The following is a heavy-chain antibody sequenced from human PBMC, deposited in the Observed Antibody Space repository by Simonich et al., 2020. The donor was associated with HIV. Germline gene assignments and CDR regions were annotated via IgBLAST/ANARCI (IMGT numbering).Heavy chain of an antibody. CDR1: GGSFSGYY. CDR3: ARRGSYAFDY. CDR2: INHSGST. J-gene: IGHJ4*02. D-gene: IGHD2-15*01. Sequence: QVHLQQWGAGLLKPSETLSLTCAVYGGSFSGYYWNWIRQPPGKGLEWIGEINHSGSTDYNSSLKSRVTISVDTSKNQFSLKLSSVTAADTAMYYCARRGSYAFDYWGQGTLVTVSS. V-gene: IGHV4-34*01.